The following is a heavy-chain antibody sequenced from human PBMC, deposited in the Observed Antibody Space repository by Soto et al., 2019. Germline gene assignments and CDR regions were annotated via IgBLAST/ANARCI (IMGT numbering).Heavy chain of an antibody. CDR2: IYYSGST. V-gene: IGHV4-59*01. J-gene: IGHJ5*02. Sequence: SETLSLTCTVSGGSISSYYWSWIRQPPGKGLEWIGYIYYSGSTNYNPSLKSRVTISVDTSKNQFSLKLSSVTAADTAVYYCARAVPSYYDSSGYCDLWGQGTLVTVSS. D-gene: IGHD3-22*01. CDR3: ARAVPSYYDSSGYCDL. CDR1: GGSISSYY.